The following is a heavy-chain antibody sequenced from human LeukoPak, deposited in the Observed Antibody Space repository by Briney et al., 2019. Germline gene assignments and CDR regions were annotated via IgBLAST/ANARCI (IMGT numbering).Heavy chain of an antibody. CDR2: IYFSGST. V-gene: IGHV4-59*01. D-gene: IGHD1-26*01. J-gene: IGHJ3*02. CDR1: GGSISSYY. CDR3: ARWGSGSYFTDAFDI. Sequence: SETLSLTCTVSGGSISSYYWSWIRQPPGKGLEWIGYIYFSGSTNYNPSLKSRVTISVDTSKNQFSLKLSSVTAADTAVYYCARWGSGSYFTDAFDIWGQGTMVTVSS.